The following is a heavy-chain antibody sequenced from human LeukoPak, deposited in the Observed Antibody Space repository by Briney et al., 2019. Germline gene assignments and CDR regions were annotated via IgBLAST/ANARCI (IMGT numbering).Heavy chain of an antibody. Sequence: SETLSLTCTVSGGSISSYYWSWIRQPPGKGLEWIGYIYYSGSTNYNPSLKSRVTISVDTSKNQFSLKLSSVTAADTAVYYCARGWAAPKSILRYNWFDPWGQGTLVTVSS. J-gene: IGHJ5*02. CDR1: GGSISSYY. V-gene: IGHV4-59*08. D-gene: IGHD3-3*01. CDR2: IYYSGST. CDR3: ARGWAAPKSILRYNWFDP.